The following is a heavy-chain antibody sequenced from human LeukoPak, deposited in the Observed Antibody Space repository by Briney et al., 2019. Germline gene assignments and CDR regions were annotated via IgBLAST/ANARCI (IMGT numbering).Heavy chain of an antibody. CDR3: ARGIVVVPAAIDAFDI. CDR1: GGTFSSYT. Sequence: GASVKVSCKASGGTFSSYTISWVRQAPGQGLEWMGRIIPILGIANYAQKFQGRVTVTADKSTSTAYMELSSLRSEDTAVYYCARGIVVVPAAIDAFDIWGQGTMVTVSS. J-gene: IGHJ3*02. CDR2: IIPILGIA. D-gene: IGHD2-2*01. V-gene: IGHV1-69*02.